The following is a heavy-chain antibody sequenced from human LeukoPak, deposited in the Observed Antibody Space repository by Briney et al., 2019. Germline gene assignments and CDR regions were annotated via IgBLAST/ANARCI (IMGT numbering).Heavy chain of an antibody. CDR3: ARVWDRYDFWSGYSNWFDP. Sequence: SETLSLTCTVSGGSISSSSYYWGWIRQPPGKGLEWIGRIYYSGSTYYNPSLNSRVTISVDTSKNQFSLKLSSVTAADTAVYYCARVWDRYDFWSGYSNWFDPWGQGTLVTVSS. CDR1: GGSISSSSYY. J-gene: IGHJ5*02. V-gene: IGHV4-39*07. D-gene: IGHD3-3*01. CDR2: IYYSGST.